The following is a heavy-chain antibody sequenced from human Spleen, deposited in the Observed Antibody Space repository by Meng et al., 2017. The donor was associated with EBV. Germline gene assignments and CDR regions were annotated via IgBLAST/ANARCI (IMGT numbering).Heavy chain of an antibody. V-gene: IGHV3-11*01. J-gene: IGHJ4*02. CDR1: GFSLSDYY. D-gene: IGHD1-1*01. CDR2: ISNSGSTI. CDR3: ARDRLEFLDY. Sequence: QVQLVESVGGLVQPGGSLRLSCAASGFSLSDYYMSVIRQIPGKGLEWVSSISNSGSTINYADFVKGRFTISRDNAKNSLYLQMNSLRAEDTAVYYCARDRLEFLDYWGQGTLVTVSS.